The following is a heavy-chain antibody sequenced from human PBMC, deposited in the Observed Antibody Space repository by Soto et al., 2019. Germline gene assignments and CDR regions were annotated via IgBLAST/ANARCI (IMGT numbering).Heavy chain of an antibody. V-gene: IGHV3-30*18. CDR3: AKDYRYCSSTSCYPRFAYYYYGMDV. J-gene: IGHJ6*02. CDR1: GFTFSSYG. CDR2: ISYDGSNK. Sequence: GGSLRLSCAASGFTFSSYGIHWVRQAPGKGLEWVAVISYDGSNKYYADSVKGRFTISRDNSKNTLYLQMNSLRAEDTAVYYCAKDYRYCSSTSCYPRFAYYYYGMDVWGQGTTVTVSS. D-gene: IGHD2-2*01.